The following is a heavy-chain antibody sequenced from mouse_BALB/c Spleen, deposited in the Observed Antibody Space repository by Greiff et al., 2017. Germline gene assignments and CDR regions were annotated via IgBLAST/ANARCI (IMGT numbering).Heavy chain of an antibody. CDR1: GFTFSSYA. V-gene: IGHV5-9-4*01. D-gene: IGHD2-4*01. CDR3: ARADYDEGVYAMDY. J-gene: IGHJ4*01. CDR2: ISSGGSYT. Sequence: EVQLVESGGDLVKPGGSLKLSCAASGFTFSSYAMSWVRQSPEKRLEWVAEISSGGSYTYYPDTVTGRFTISRDNAKNTLYLEMSSLRSEDTAMYYCARADYDEGVYAMDYWGQGTSVTVSS.